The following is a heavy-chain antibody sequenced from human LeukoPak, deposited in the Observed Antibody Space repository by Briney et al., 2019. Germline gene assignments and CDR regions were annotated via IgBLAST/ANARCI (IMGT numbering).Heavy chain of an antibody. CDR2: IILIFGTA. D-gene: IGHD3-22*01. J-gene: IGHJ3*02. CDR3: ARDSPDSRSAFDI. Sequence: SVKVSCKASAYTFTGYYMHWVRQAPGQGLEWMGGIILIFGTANYAQKFQGRVTITADESTSTAYMELSSLRSEDTAVYYCARDSPDSRSAFDIWGQGTMVTVSS. V-gene: IGHV1-69*13. CDR1: AYTFTGYY.